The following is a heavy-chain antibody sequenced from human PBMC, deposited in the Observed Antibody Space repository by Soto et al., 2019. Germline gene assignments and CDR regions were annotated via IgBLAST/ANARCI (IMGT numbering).Heavy chain of an antibody. CDR2: IIPILGIA. J-gene: IGHJ4*02. D-gene: IGHD5-12*01. Sequence: GASVKVSCKASGVTFSSYTISWVRQAPGQGLEWMGRIIPILGIANYAQKFQGRVTITADKSTSTAYMELSSLRSEDTAVYYCARAEIEDIVATMALDYWGQGTLVTVSS. CDR3: ARAEIEDIVATMALDY. CDR1: GVTFSSYT. V-gene: IGHV1-69*02.